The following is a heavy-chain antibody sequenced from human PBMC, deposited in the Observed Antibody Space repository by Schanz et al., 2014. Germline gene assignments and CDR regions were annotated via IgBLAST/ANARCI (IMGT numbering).Heavy chain of an antibody. CDR1: GGSFSGYY. J-gene: IGHJ4*02. D-gene: IGHD6-13*01. V-gene: IGHV4-34*12. CDR3: ATGGYSMTR. Sequence: QVQLQQWGAGLLKPSETLSLTCAVYGGSFSGYYWTWIRQPPGKGLEWIGEIIHSGRTNYNPSLKSRVTISVDTSKNQFPLKLSSVTAAETAVYYCATGGYSMTRWGQGTLVTVSS. CDR2: IIHSGRT.